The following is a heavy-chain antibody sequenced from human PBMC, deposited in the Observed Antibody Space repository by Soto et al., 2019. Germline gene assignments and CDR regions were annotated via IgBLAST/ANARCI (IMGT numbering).Heavy chain of an antibody. J-gene: IGHJ4*02. CDR3: ARCYDNRVETFVY. CDR2: IYYSGST. Sequence: SETLSLTCTVSGGSISSYYWSWIRQPPGKGLEWIGYIYYSGSTNYNPSLKSRVTISVDTSKNQFSLKLSSVTAADTAVYYCARCYDNRVETFVYWGQGTLDTVSS. V-gene: IGHV4-59*01. CDR1: GGSISSYY. D-gene: IGHD2-2*01.